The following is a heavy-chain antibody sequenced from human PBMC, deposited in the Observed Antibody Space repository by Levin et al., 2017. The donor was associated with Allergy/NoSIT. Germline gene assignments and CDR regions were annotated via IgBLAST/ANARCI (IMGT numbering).Heavy chain of an antibody. CDR1: EFTFSSYA. D-gene: IGHD2-15*01. CDR3: ARGLVCSGGHCDRISDN. Sequence: GGSLRLSCAASEFTFSSYAMHWVRQAPGKGLEWIAVIWYDGSHEEYADSVKGRFTISRDNSKNTLYLKMNSLRPEDTAVYYWARGLVCSGGHCDRISDNWGQGTQVTVSS. CDR2: IWYDGSHE. V-gene: IGHV3-33*01. J-gene: IGHJ4*02.